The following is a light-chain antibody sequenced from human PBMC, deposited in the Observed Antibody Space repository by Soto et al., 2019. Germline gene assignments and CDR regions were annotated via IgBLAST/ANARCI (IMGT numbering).Light chain of an antibody. J-gene: IGKJ4*01. CDR3: QESYSTPLT. Sequence: DIQMTQSPSSLSASVGDRVTITCRTSQNISRYLNWYQQNPGRAPKLLIYGASTLESGVPSRFSGSGSGTDFTLTINNLQPEDFASYFCQESYSTPLTFGGGTKVDIK. CDR2: GAS. V-gene: IGKV1-39*01. CDR1: QNISRY.